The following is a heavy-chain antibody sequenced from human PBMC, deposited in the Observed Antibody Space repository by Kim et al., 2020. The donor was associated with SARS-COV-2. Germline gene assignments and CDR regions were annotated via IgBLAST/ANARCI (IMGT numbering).Heavy chain of an antibody. D-gene: IGHD3-16*02. Sequence: ASVKVSCEASGYSFNSYGISWVRQAPGQGLEWMGRIIAYKGNANYAQKFQGRVTMTTDTSSSTSYMELRSLRSDDTAVYYCARVMITFGGLIVSPFDYWGQGTLVTVSS. J-gene: IGHJ4*02. CDR3: ARVMITFGGLIVSPFDY. CDR2: IIAYKGNA. CDR1: GYSFNSYG. V-gene: IGHV1-18*01.